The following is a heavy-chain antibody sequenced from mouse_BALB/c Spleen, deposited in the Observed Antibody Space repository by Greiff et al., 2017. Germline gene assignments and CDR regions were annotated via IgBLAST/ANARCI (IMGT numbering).Heavy chain of an antibody. V-gene: IGHV14-3*02. Sequence: EVQLQQSGAELVKPGASVKLSCTASGFNIKDTYMHWVKQRPEQGLEWIGRIDPANGNTKYDPKFQGKATITADTSSNTAYLQLSSLTSEDTAVYYCARWGNYEEGMDYWGQGTSVTVSS. CDR3: ARWGNYEEGMDY. J-gene: IGHJ4*01. CDR1: GFNIKDTY. D-gene: IGHD2-1*01. CDR2: IDPANGNT.